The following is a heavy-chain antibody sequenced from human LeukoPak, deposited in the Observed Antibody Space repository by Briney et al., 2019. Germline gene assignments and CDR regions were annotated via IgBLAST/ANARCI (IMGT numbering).Heavy chain of an antibody. Sequence: PGGSLRLSCAASGFTFSSYSMNWVRQAPGKGLEWVSSISSSSSYIYYADSVKGRFTISRDNSKNTLYLQMDSLRAEDTAVYYCAKVSYCSGGSCYGRNYYYYGMDVWGQGTTVTVSS. CDR2: ISSSSSYI. CDR1: GFTFSSYS. V-gene: IGHV3-21*04. CDR3: AKVSYCSGGSCYGRNYYYYGMDV. J-gene: IGHJ6*02. D-gene: IGHD2-15*01.